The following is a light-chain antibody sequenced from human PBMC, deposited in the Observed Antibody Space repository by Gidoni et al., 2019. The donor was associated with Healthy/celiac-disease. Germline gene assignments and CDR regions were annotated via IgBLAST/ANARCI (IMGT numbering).Light chain of an antibody. V-gene: IGKV3-11*01. CDR3: QQRSNWIT. Sequence: EIVFTQSPATLSLSPGERATLSCRSSQSVSSYLAWYQQKPGQAPRILFYDASNRATGIPARFSGSGSGTDFTLTISSLEPEDFAVYYCQQRSNWITCGQGTRLEIK. J-gene: IGKJ5*01. CDR2: DAS. CDR1: QSVSSY.